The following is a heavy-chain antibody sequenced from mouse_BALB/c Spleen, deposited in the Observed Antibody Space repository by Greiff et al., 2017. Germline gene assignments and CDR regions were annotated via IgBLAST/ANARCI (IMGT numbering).Heavy chain of an antibody. CDR2: IWSGGST. CDR1: GFSLTSYG. V-gene: IGHV2-4-1*01. Sequence: VKLQESGPGLVQPSQSLSITCTVSGFSLTSYGVHWVRQSPGKGLEWLGVIWSGGSTDYNAAFISRLSISKDNSKSQVFFKMNSLQADDTAIYYCASHDGYYVLDYWGQGTTLTVSS. J-gene: IGHJ2*01. D-gene: IGHD2-3*01. CDR3: ASHDGYYVLDY.